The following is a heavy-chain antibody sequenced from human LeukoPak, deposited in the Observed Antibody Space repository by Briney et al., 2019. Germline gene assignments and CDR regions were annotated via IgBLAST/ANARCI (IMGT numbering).Heavy chain of an antibody. CDR2: IRSDGTTK. V-gene: IGHV3-30*02. D-gene: IGHD2-15*01. CDR3: AKDNPSGGPFDI. J-gene: IGHJ3*02. CDR1: GFTFSSYA. Sequence: QTGGSMRLSCAASGFTFSSYAMSWVRQAPGKGLEWVTFIRSDGTTKYYADSVKGRFTISRDNSKTTLYLQMGSLRAEDTAVYYCAKDNPSGGPFDIWGQGTMVTVSS.